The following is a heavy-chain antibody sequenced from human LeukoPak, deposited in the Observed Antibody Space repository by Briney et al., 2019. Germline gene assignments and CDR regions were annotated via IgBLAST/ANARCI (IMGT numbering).Heavy chain of an antibody. CDR1: GFTFSSYS. CDR2: IGTSSSPI. J-gene: IGHJ6*02. D-gene: IGHD3-16*01. CDR3: AREVLGGMDV. V-gene: IGHV3-48*01. Sequence: GRSLRLSCAASGFTFSSYSMNWVRQAPGKGLEWVSYIGTSSSPIYYADSVKGRFTISRDNAKNSLYLQMNSLRAEDTAVYYCAREVLGGMDVWGQGTTVTVSS.